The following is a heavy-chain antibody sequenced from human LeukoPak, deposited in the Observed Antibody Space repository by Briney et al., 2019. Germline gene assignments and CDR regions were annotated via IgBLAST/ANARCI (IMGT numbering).Heavy chain of an antibody. CDR1: GFTISSYG. Sequence: GVSLRLSCAASGFTISSYGMHWVRQAPGKGLEWVAFIRYDGSNKYYADSVKGRFTISRDNSKNTLYLQMNSLRAEDTAVYYCAKDDSYGSGPYGMDVWGQGTTVTVSS. J-gene: IGHJ6*02. V-gene: IGHV3-30*02. D-gene: IGHD3-10*01. CDR2: IRYDGSNK. CDR3: AKDDSYGSGPYGMDV.